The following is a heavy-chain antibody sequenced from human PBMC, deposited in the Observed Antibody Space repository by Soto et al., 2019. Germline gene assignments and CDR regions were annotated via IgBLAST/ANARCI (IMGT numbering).Heavy chain of an antibody. CDR2: ISYDGSNK. J-gene: IGHJ4*02. CDR3: ARDRQYSSSWLDY. V-gene: IGHV3-30-3*01. D-gene: IGHD6-13*01. CDR1: GFTFSSYA. Sequence: QVQLVESGGGVVQPGRSLRLSCEASGFTFSSYAMHWVRQAPGKGLEWVAVISYDGSNKYYADSVKGRFTISRDNSKNTLYLQMNSLRAEDTAVYYCARDRQYSSSWLDYWGLGTLVTVSS.